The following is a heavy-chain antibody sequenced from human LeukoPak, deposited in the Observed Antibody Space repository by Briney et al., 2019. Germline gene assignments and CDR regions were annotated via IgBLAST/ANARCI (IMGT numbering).Heavy chain of an antibody. J-gene: IGHJ4*02. CDR3: ASRYSSSWYRLIPDY. Sequence: GGSLRLSCAASGFTFSSYAMSWVRQAPGKGLERVSAISGSGGSTYYADSVKGRFTISRDNSKNTLYLQMNSLRAEDTAVYYCASRYSSSWYRLIPDYWGQGTLVTVSS. CDR1: GFTFSSYA. CDR2: ISGSGGST. V-gene: IGHV3-23*01. D-gene: IGHD6-13*01.